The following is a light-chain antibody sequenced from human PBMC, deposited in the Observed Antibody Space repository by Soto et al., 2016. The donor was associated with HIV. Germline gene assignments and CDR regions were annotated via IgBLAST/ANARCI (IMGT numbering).Light chain of an antibody. CDR3: QVWDSDSEYV. J-gene: IGLJ1*01. Sequence: SYELTQPPSVSVAPGKTARITCGGNNIGIKSVHWYQRKPGQAPVLVVYDVSDRPSGIPEKRLPHPRKAAGAQITLIINSVEAGDDADYFCQVWDSDSEYVFGSGTMLTVL. V-gene: IGLV3-21*01. CDR2: DVS. CDR1: NIGIKS.